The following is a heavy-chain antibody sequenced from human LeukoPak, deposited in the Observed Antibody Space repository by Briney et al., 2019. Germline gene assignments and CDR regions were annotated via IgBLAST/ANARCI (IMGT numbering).Heavy chain of an antibody. J-gene: IGHJ4*02. CDR2: ISSSGSTI. Sequence: PGGSLRLSCAASGFTLSSYEMNWVRQAPGKGLEWVAYISSSGSTIYYADSVKGRFTISRDNAKNSLYLQVNSLRAEDTAVYYCATKPNSYYYGSGSYYLNDYWGQGTLVTVSS. D-gene: IGHD3-10*01. V-gene: IGHV3-48*03. CDR3: ATKPNSYYYGSGSYYLNDY. CDR1: GFTLSSYE.